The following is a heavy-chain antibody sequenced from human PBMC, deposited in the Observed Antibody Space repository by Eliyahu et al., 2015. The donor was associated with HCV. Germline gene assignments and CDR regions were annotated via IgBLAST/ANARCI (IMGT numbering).Heavy chain of an antibody. J-gene: IGHJ3*02. CDR3: ARDSGEDAFDI. Sequence: QVQLVESGGGVVQPGRSLXXSCAXSGFTFSSXGMHWVRQAPGKGLEWVAVIWYDGSNKYYADSVKGRFTISRDNSKNTLYLQMNFLRAEDTAVYYCARDSGEDAFDIWGQGTMVTVSS. D-gene: IGHD7-27*01. CDR1: GFTFSSXG. V-gene: IGHV3-33*01. CDR2: IWYDGSNK.